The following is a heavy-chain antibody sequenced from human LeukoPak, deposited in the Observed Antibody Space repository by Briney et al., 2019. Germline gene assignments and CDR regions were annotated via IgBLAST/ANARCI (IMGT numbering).Heavy chain of an antibody. V-gene: IGHV4-59*08. D-gene: IGHD3-10*01. CDR3: ARRHDSGTFSFDY. CDR1: GGSISSYY. J-gene: IGHJ4*02. Sequence: PSETLSLTCTVSGGSISSYYWSWIRQPPGKGLEWIGYIYYSGSTNYNPSLKSRVTISVDTSKNQFSLKLSSVTAADTAVYYCARRHDSGTFSFDYWGQGTLVTVSS. CDR2: IYYSGST.